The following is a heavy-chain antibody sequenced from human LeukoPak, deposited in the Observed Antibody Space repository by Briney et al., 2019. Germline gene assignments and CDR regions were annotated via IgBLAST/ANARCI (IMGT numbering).Heavy chain of an antibody. CDR2: INPSGGST. Sequence: GASVKVSCKASGYTFTSYYMHWVRQAPGQGLEWMGIINPSGGSTSYAQKFQGRVTMTRDTPTSTVYMELSSLRSEDTAVYYCARERGPRDLQQSYYYYYMDVWGKGTTVTVSS. D-gene: IGHD4-11*01. J-gene: IGHJ6*03. V-gene: IGHV1-46*03. CDR3: ARERGPRDLQQSYYYYYMDV. CDR1: GYTFTSYY.